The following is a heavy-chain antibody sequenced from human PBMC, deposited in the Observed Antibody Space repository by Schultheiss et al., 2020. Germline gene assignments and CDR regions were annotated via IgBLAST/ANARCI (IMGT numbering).Heavy chain of an antibody. V-gene: IGHV3-30*03. J-gene: IGHJ5*02. CDR1: GSALTDAW. CDR3: ARDSEWLGIDP. D-gene: IGHD3-3*01. Sequence: GGSLRLSCSLSGSALTDAWLTWVRQAPGKGLEWVAVISYDGSNKYYADSVKGRFTISRDNSKNTLYLQMNSLRDEDTAVYYCARDSEWLGIDPLGQGTLVTVSS. CDR2: ISYDGSNK.